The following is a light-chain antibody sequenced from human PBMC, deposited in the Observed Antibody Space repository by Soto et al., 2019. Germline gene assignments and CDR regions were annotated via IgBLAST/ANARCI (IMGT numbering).Light chain of an antibody. CDR2: EVT. J-gene: IGLJ1*01. V-gene: IGLV2-14*01. Sequence: QSVLTQPASVSGSPGQSITISCTGTSSDVGGYNYVCWYKQHPGKAPQLMIYEVTNRPSGVSDRFSGSKSGNTASLTISGHQSEDEADYYCSSYTSSSTLYVFGTGTKLTVL. CDR1: SSDVGGYNY. CDR3: SSYTSSSTLYV.